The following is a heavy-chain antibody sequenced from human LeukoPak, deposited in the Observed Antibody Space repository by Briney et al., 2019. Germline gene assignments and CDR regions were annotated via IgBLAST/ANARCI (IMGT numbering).Heavy chain of an antibody. CDR2: ISAYNGNT. D-gene: IGHD5-18*01. CDR1: GYTFTGYY. Sequence: ASVKVSCKASGYTFTGYYMHWVRQAPGQGLEWMGWISAYNGNTNYAQKLQGRVTMTTDTSTSTAYMELRSLRSDDTAVYYCAREVQLWSRTFDYWGQGTLVTVSS. J-gene: IGHJ4*02. V-gene: IGHV1-18*04. CDR3: AREVQLWSRTFDY.